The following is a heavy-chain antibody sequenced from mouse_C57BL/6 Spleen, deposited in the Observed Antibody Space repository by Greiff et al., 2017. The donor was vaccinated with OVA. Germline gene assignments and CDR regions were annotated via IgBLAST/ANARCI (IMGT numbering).Heavy chain of an antibody. J-gene: IGHJ2*01. Sequence: EVQGVESGEGLVKPGGSLKLSCAASGFTFSSYAMSWVRQTPEKRLEWVAYISSGGDYIYYADTVKGRFTISRDNARNTLYLQMSSMKSEDTAMYYCTRVQMGYYFDYWGQGTTLTVSS. D-gene: IGHD2-3*01. CDR3: TRVQMGYYFDY. CDR2: ISSGGDYI. V-gene: IGHV5-9-1*02. CDR1: GFTFSSYA.